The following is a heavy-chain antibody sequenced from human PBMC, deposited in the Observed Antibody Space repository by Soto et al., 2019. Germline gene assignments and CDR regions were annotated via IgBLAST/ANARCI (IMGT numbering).Heavy chain of an antibody. CDR3: ASRAIQDIVVVPAALYFDY. Sequence: QVPLVQSGAEVKKPGSSVKVSCKASGGTFSSYAISWVRQAPGQGLEWMGGIIPIFGTANYAQKFQGRVTITADESTSTAYMELSSLRSEDTAVYYCASRAIQDIVVVPAALYFDYWGQGTLVTVSS. CDR2: IIPIFGTA. V-gene: IGHV1-69*01. D-gene: IGHD2-2*01. J-gene: IGHJ4*02. CDR1: GGTFSSYA.